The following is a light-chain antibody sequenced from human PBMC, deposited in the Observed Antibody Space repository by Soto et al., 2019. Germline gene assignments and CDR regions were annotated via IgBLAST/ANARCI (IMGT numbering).Light chain of an antibody. CDR1: NIGSKT. Sequence: SYELTQPPSMSVAPGQTARITCGGNNIGSKTVHWYQQKAGQAPVLVVYDDSDRPSGIPERFSGSNSGNTATLTISRVEAGDDAEYYCQVWDVSTVHYVFGTGTKVTVL. J-gene: IGLJ1*01. CDR2: DDS. V-gene: IGLV3-21*02. CDR3: QVWDVSTVHYV.